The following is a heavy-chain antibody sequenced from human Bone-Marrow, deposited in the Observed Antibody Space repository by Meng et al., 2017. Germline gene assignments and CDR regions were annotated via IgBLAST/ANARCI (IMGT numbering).Heavy chain of an antibody. CDR1: GFTFSNAW. V-gene: IGHV3-15*01. D-gene: IGHD6-13*01. CDR3: ATGAAAADH. J-gene: IGHJ4*02. CDR2: IKRNSDGGTI. Sequence: EGQVFECGGGFGKPGGSLRLSYAAFGFTFSNAWMTWVRQAPGKGLEWVGRIKRNSDGGTIDYAAPVKGRFTISRDDSKNTLYLQMDSLITEDTAVYFCATGAAAADHWGQGTLVTVSS.